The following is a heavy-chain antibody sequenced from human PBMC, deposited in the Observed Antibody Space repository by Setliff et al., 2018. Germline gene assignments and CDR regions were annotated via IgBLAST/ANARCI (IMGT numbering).Heavy chain of an antibody. CDR1: GGSVTSHY. CDR3: ARDRSYYASGSFTKWFDY. J-gene: IGHJ4*02. CDR2: IFYSGDT. Sequence: PSETLSLTCAVSGGSVTSHYWSWTRQPPGKGLEWIGFIFYSGDTNSNPSLKSRVTMSVDTSKNQFSLKLNSVTAADTATYYCARDRSYYASGSFTKWFDYWGQGALVTVSS. V-gene: IGHV4-59*02. D-gene: IGHD3-10*01.